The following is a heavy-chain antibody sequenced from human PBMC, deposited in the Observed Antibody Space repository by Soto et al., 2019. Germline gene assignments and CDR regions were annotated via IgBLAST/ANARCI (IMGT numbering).Heavy chain of an antibody. CDR2: ISAYNGNT. V-gene: IGHV1-18*01. CDR1: GYTFTSYG. Sequence: QVQLVQSGAEVKKPGASVKVSCKASGYTFTSYGISWVRQAPGQGLEWMGWISAYNGNTNYAQKLQGRVTMTTDTSTGPAYMGLRSLRSDDTAVYYCVVAAPPYSFDYWGQGTLVTVSS. CDR3: VVAAPPYSFDY. D-gene: IGHD2-15*01. J-gene: IGHJ4*02.